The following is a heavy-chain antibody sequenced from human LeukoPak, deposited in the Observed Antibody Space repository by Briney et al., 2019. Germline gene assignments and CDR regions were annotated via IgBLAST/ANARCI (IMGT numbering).Heavy chain of an antibody. V-gene: IGHV3-23*01. J-gene: IGHJ4*02. CDR3: ARDPCDSGTGPPDY. D-gene: IGHD1-26*01. CDR2: IIGGGGNT. CDR1: GFTFSTYA. Sequence: GGSLRLSCAASGFTFSTYAMSWDRPAPGKGLEWVSAIIGGGGNTYYADYVRGRVTVSRDNSKNTLYLQMNNLRAEDTAVYYCARDPCDSGTGPPDYWGQGTLVTVSS.